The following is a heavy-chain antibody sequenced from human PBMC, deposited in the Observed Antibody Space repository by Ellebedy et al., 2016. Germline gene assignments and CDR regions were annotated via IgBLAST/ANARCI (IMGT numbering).Heavy chain of an antibody. D-gene: IGHD1-26*01. CDR1: GGSISSYY. J-gene: IGHJ4*02. V-gene: IGHV4-59*08. Sequence: SETLSLTCTVSGGSISSYYWSWIRQPPGKGLEWIGYIYYSGSTNYNPSLKSRVTISVDTSKNQFSLKLSSVTAADTAVYYCARQVGGSFDYWGQGTLVTVSS. CDR3: ARQVGGSFDY. CDR2: IYYSGST.